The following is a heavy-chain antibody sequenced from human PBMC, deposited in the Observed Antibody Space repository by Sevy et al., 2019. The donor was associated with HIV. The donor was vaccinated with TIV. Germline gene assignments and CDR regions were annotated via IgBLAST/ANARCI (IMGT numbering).Heavy chain of an antibody. CDR2: IYIGGTT. CDR1: GITVSDNF. V-gene: IGHV3-53*01. D-gene: IGHD5-12*01. CDR3: ARGKHVSGYYGSFDY. J-gene: IGHJ4*02. Sequence: GGSLRLSCAASGITVSDNFMSWVRQAPGKGLEWVSVIYIGGTTYYADSVKGRFTISRDNSKNTLYLQMNSLRAEDTAVYYCARGKHVSGYYGSFDYWGQGTLVTVSS.